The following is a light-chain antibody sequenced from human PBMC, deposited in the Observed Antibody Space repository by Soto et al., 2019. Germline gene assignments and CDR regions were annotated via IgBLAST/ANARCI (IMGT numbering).Light chain of an antibody. CDR3: SSSAGIYHYLV. Sequence: QAVVTQPPSASGSPGQPVTISCTGTSSDIGGYNSVSWYQQHPGKAPRLMIYEVNKRPSGVPDRFSGSKSGYTASLTVSGLQTEDEAFYYCSSSAGIYHYLVFGGGTKVTVL. V-gene: IGLV2-8*01. J-gene: IGLJ3*02. CDR1: SSDIGGYNS. CDR2: EVN.